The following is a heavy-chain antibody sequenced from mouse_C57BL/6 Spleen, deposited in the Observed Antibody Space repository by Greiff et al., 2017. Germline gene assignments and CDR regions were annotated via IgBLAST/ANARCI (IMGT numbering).Heavy chain of an antibody. D-gene: IGHD2-5*01. CDR1: GYAFSSSW. V-gene: IGHV1-82*01. Sequence: QVQLQQSGPALVKPGASVKISCKASGYAFSSSWMNWVKQRPGKGLEWIGRIYPGDGDTNYNGKFTGKVTLTADKSSSTADMQLSSLTSEESAVDFGAREGYYSNYMDYGGQGTSVTVSS. CDR3: AREGYYSNYMDY. CDR2: IYPGDGDT. J-gene: IGHJ4*01.